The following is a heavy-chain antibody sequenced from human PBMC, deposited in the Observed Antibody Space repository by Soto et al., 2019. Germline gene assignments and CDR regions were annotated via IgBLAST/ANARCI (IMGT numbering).Heavy chain of an antibody. CDR3: ARDSDIVVVPVTLGYYYYGMDV. D-gene: IGHD2-2*01. V-gene: IGHV1-69*06. J-gene: IGHJ6*02. Sequence: AASVKVSCKASGGTFSSYAISWVRQAPGQGLEWMGGIIPIFGTANYAQKFQGRVTITADKSTSTAYMELSSLRSEDTAVYYCARDSDIVVVPVTLGYYYYGMDVWGQGTTVTVSS. CDR2: IIPIFGTA. CDR1: GGTFSSYA.